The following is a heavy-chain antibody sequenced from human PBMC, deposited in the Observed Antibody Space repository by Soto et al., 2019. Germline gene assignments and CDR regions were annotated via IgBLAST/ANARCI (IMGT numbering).Heavy chain of an antibody. CDR1: GYTFTSYG. CDR3: ARADITGTTNGLVN. D-gene: IGHD1-7*01. J-gene: IGHJ4*02. Sequence: ASVKVSCKASGYTFTSYGISWVRQAPGQGLEWMGWISAYNGNTNYAQKLQGRVTMTTDTSTSTAYMELRSLRSDDTAVYYCARADITGTTNGLVNWGQGTLVTVSS. V-gene: IGHV1-18*01. CDR2: ISAYNGNT.